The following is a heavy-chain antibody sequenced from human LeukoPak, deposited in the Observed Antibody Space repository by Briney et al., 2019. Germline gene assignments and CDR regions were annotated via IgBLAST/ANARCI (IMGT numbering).Heavy chain of an antibody. Sequence: ASVKVPCKASGYTFTGHYMHWVRQAPGQGLEWMGWINPNNGGTNYAQKFQGRVTMTRDTSISTAYMGLSRLRSDDTAVYYCARGYALYSGRYIDFDYWGQGTLVTVSS. J-gene: IGHJ4*02. CDR2: INPNNGGT. D-gene: IGHD1-26*01. V-gene: IGHV1-2*02. CDR1: GYTFTGHY. CDR3: ARGYALYSGRYIDFDY.